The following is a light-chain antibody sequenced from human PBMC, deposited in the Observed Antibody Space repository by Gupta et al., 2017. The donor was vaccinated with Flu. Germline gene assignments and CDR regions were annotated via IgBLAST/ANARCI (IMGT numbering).Light chain of an antibody. Sequence: ELVLTQSPATLSLSPGERATLSCRASQSVSSYLAWYQQKPGQAPRLLIYDASNRATGIPARFSGSGSGTDFTLTISSLEPEDFAVYYCQQRSTGPPLTFGGGTKVEIK. CDR2: DAS. J-gene: IGKJ4*01. V-gene: IGKV3-11*01. CDR1: QSVSSY. CDR3: QQRSTGPPLT.